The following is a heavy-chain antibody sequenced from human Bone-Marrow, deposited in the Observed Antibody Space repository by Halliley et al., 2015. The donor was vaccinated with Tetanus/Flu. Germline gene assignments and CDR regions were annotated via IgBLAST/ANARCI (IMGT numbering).Heavy chain of an antibody. V-gene: IGHV3-74*03. CDR2: INPDGSRT. CDR3: TRGGSPFN. D-gene: IGHD3-10*01. Sequence: KGLVWVSRINPDGSRTTYADAVRGRFTVSRDDAKDTLYLQRNSLRAEDTAVYYCTRGGSPFNWGQGTLVTVSS. J-gene: IGHJ4*02.